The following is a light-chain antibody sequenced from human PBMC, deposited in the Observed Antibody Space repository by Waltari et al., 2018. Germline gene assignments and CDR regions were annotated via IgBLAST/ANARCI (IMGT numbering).Light chain of an antibody. Sequence: QSALTQPRSVSGSPEQSVTISCTVTSTDVGAYNYVSWYQQHPDQAPKLLIYSVTERPSGVPVRFPGSKSGNTASLAISGLHPEEEADYYCSSHAGESTLIFGGGTKLTVL. V-gene: IGLV2-11*01. CDR1: STDVGAYNY. CDR2: SVT. CDR3: SSHAGESTLI. J-gene: IGLJ2*01.